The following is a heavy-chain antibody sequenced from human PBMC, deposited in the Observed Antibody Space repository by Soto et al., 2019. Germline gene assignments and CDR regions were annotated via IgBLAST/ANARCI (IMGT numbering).Heavy chain of an antibody. D-gene: IGHD3-10*01. J-gene: IGHJ6*02. Sequence: SETLSLTCTVSGGSISSGGNYWTWIRQHPGKDLEWIGYISYSGSTYYRPSLQSRVTISVDTSENQFSLKLSSVTAADTAVYFCARDWVRRSSETGSYYYYGLDVWGQGTTVTLSS. CDR3: ARDWVRRSSETGSYYYYGLDV. V-gene: IGHV4-31*03. CDR1: GGSISSGGNY. CDR2: ISYSGST.